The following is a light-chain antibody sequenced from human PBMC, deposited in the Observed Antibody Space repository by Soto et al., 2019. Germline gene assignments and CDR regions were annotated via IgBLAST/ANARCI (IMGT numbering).Light chain of an antibody. CDR3: QQYNSYS. Sequence: DIHMAQSTSTLPGSVGARVTIICRASQSISNWLAWYQQKPGTAPKVLIYHASNLQSGVPSRFSGSGSGTEFTLTISSLQPDDFATYYCQQYNSYSFGQGTKVDIK. CDR1: QSISNW. V-gene: IGKV1-5*02. CDR2: HAS. J-gene: IGKJ1*01.